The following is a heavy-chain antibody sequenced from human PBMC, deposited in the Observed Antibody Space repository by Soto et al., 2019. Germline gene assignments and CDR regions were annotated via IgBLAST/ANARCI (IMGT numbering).Heavy chain of an antibody. CDR3: ARYYRVPSAGALDV. Sequence: SETLSLTCTVSGGSHNSGDYHWSWIRQSPGKGLEWIGAIYYSGSTYYNPSLKSRIRISVDTSKNQFSLKVNSVTAADTAVYYCARYYRVPSAGALDVWGQGSPVTVS. V-gene: IGHV4-30-4*01. CDR1: GGSHNSGDYH. D-gene: IGHD3-10*01. CDR2: IYYSGST. J-gene: IGHJ6*02.